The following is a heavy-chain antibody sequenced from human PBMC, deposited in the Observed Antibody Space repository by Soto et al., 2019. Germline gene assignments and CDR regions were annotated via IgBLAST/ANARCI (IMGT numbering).Heavy chain of an antibody. CDR2: MNPNTGNS. CDR3: ARRAETNGWNGFGADKYYFDF. D-gene: IGHD1-1*01. Sequence: ASVKVSCKASGYAFTSYDIYWVRQATGQGLEWMGWMNPNTGNSGYAQKFQGRVTMTSDTSISTAHMELSSLRSEDTAVYYCARRAETNGWNGFGADKYYFDFWGQGTLVTVSS. J-gene: IGHJ4*02. CDR1: GYAFTSYD. V-gene: IGHV1-8*01.